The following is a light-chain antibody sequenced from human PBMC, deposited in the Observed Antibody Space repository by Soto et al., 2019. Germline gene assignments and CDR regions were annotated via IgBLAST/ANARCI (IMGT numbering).Light chain of an antibody. J-gene: IGLJ1*01. V-gene: IGLV2-8*01. Sequence: QSVLTQPPSASGSPGQSVAISCTGTSSDVGATDYVSWYQQHSGKAPKLLLYEVNKRPSGVPDRFSGSKSGNTASLTVSALQADDEADYYCISHAGASNVLGTGTKVTVL. CDR3: ISHAGASNV. CDR2: EVN. CDR1: SSDVGATDY.